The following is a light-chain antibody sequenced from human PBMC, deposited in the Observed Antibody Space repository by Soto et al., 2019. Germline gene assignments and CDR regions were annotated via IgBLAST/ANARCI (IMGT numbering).Light chain of an antibody. CDR2: GAS. J-gene: IGKJ1*01. CDR3: QQSYSTTWT. CDR1: QSISAN. V-gene: IGKV3-15*01. Sequence: EIVMPRARPTMSITPGDRATLSCRASQSISANLAWYQQKPGQTPRLLIYGASTRASGVPAKFSGSGSGTEFTLTISSLQSEDFATYSCQQSYSTTWTFGQGTKVDI.